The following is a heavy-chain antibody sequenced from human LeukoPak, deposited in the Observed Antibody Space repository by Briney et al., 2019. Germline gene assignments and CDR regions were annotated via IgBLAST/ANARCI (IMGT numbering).Heavy chain of an antibody. J-gene: IGHJ4*02. V-gene: IGHV1-18*01. CDR1: GYTFTRYG. CDR3: AADGAYYYDSSGYWPFDY. CDR2: ISAYNGNT. D-gene: IGHD3-22*01. Sequence: ASVKVSCKASGYTFTRYGISWVRQAPGQGLEWMGWISAYNGNTNYAQQLQGRVTMTTDTSTSTAYMELRSLRSDDTAVYYCAADGAYYYDSSGYWPFDYWGQGTLVTVSS.